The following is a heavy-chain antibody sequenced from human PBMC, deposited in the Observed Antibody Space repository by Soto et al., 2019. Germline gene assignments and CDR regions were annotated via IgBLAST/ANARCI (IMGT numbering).Heavy chain of an antibody. CDR2: INHSGST. V-gene: IGHV4-34*01. CDR1: GGSFSCYY. D-gene: IGHD3-10*01. Sequence: SETLSLTFAVYGGSFSCYYWSWIRQPPGKWLEWIWEINHSGSTNYNPSLKSRVTISVDTSKNQFSLKLSSVTAAETAVYYCARRINMVRGVIYYYYYGMDVWGQGTTVTVSS. J-gene: IGHJ6*02. CDR3: ARRINMVRGVIYYYYYGMDV.